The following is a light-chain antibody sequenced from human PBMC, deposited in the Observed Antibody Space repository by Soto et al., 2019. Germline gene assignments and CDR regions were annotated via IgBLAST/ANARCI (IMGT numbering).Light chain of an antibody. J-gene: IGKJ5*01. CDR1: QSVSSSY. Sequence: EMGLTQSPGTLSLSPGERATLSCRASQSVSSSYLAWYQQKPGQAPRLLIYGASSRATGIPDRFSGSGSGTDFTLTISRLEPEECAVYYCQQYGSSPITVGQGTRLEIK. CDR2: GAS. CDR3: QQYGSSPIT. V-gene: IGKV3-20*01.